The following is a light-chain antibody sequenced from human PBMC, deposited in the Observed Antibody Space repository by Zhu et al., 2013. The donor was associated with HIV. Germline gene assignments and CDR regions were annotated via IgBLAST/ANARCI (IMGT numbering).Light chain of an antibody. CDR2: ASS. J-gene: IGKJ1*01. V-gene: IGKV3-20*01. CDR3: QQYGSSPTT. CDR1: QTVFSTY. Sequence: EIVLTQSPDTLSLSPGERATLSCRASQTVFSTYVAWYQHKRGQAPRLLIYASSTRATGVPDRISGSGSGTDFTLTISRLEPEDFAVYYCQQYGSSPTTFGQGTMLEIK.